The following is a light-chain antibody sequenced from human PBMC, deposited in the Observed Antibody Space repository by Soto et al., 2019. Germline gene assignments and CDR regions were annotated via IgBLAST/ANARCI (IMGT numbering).Light chain of an antibody. CDR2: AAS. CDR1: QVINSF. CDR3: LQDYNYPWT. Sequence: AIQLTQSPSSLSASVGDRVTITCRASQVINSFLAWYQQKPGKAPKLLIYAASSLQTGVPSRFSGSGSATDFTLTINSLQPEDFATYYCLQDYNYPWTFGQGTKVEIK. V-gene: IGKV1-6*01. J-gene: IGKJ1*01.